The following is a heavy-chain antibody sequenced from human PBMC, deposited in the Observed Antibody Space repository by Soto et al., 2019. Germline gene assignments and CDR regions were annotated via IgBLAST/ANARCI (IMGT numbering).Heavy chain of an antibody. J-gene: IGHJ4*02. D-gene: IGHD4-17*01. Sequence: EVQLVQSGAEVKKPGESLKISCKGSGYSFTSYWIGWVRQMPGKGLEWMGIIYPGDSDTRYSPSFQGQVTFSADKSISTASLQWSSLKASDTAMYYCARTMTTVTTRLDFDYWGQGTLVTVSS. V-gene: IGHV5-51*01. CDR3: ARTMTTVTTRLDFDY. CDR1: GYSFTSYW. CDR2: IYPGDSDT.